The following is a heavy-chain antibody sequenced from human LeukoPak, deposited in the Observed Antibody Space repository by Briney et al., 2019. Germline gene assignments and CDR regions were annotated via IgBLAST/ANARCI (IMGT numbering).Heavy chain of an antibody. CDR2: ISGSGGST. Sequence: PGGSLRLSCAASGFTFSSYAMSWVRQAPGKGLEWVSAISGSGGSTYYADSVKGRFTISRDNSKNTLYLQMNSLRAEDTAVYYCARDTSPHALEERPIDYWGQGTLVTVSS. CDR3: ARDTSPHALEERPIDY. D-gene: IGHD1-26*01. J-gene: IGHJ4*02. CDR1: GFTFSSYA. V-gene: IGHV3-23*01.